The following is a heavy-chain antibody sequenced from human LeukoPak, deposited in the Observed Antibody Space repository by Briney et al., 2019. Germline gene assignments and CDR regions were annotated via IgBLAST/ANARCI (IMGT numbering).Heavy chain of an antibody. J-gene: IGHJ6*03. V-gene: IGHV4-34*01. CDR2: INHSGST. D-gene: IGHD3-3*01. CDR3: ARLRFLEWLLRYYYYMDV. CDR1: GGSFSGYY. Sequence: SETLSLTCAVYGGSFSGYYWSWIRQPPGKGLEWIGVINHSGSTNYNPSLKSRVTISVDTSKNQFSLKLSSVTAADTAVYYCARLRFLEWLLRYYYYMDVWGKGTTVTVSS.